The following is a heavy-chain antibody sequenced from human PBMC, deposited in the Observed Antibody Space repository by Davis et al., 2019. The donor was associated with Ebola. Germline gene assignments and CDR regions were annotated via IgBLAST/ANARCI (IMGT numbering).Heavy chain of an antibody. Sequence: GESLKISCAASGFTFSRDWIHWVRQAPGKGLVWVSRIKTDGSITTYADSVKGRFTISRDSAQNTLYLQMDSLRAEDTAVFYCAEGGTNNFLGANWGQGTLVTVSS. D-gene: IGHD2-8*01. CDR2: IKTDGSIT. V-gene: IGHV3-74*01. CDR1: GFTFSRDW. J-gene: IGHJ4*02. CDR3: AEGGTNNFLGAN.